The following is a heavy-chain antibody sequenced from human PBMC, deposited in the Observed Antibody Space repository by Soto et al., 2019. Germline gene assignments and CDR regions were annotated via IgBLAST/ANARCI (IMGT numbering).Heavy chain of an antibody. CDR3: ARAGYSHCEFDH. D-gene: IGHD5-12*01. V-gene: IGHV4-61*01. Sequence: SETLSLTCTVSGVSVSSGSYYWIWIRQPPGKGLEWIGYIYHSGDTNYNPSLKSRVTMSVDTSKNQFSLKLNSVTAADTAMYYCARAGYSHCEFDHWGQGTLVTVSS. CDR1: GVSVSSGSYY. CDR2: IYHSGDT. J-gene: IGHJ4*02.